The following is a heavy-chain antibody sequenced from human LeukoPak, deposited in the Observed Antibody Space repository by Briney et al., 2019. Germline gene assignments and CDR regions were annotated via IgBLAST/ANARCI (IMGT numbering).Heavy chain of an antibody. J-gene: IGHJ4*02. CDR2: IYYSGYT. CDR1: GGSISSYY. D-gene: IGHD2-21*02. V-gene: IGHV4-59*01. Sequence: SETLSLTCTVSGGSISSYYWSCLRQPPGKGLKWIGNIYYSGYTTYSPSLRSRVTISVDTSKNQFSLILSSVTAADTAVYYCARDNPGDRLDYWGQGTLVTVSS. CDR3: ARDNPGDRLDY.